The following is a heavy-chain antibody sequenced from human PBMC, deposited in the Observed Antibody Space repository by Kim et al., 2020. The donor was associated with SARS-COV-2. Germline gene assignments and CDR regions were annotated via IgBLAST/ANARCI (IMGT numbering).Heavy chain of an antibody. D-gene: IGHD3-3*01. Sequence: ASVKVSCKASGYTFTSYYMHWVRQAPGQGLEGMGIINPSGGSTSYAQKFQGRVTMTRDTSTSTVYMELSSLRSEDTAEYYCAIDLEDYDFWSGYYFGRERWADYYVMDVWGQGPTVTVSS. CDR2: INPSGGST. CDR3: AIDLEDYDFWSGYYFGRERWADYYVMDV. CDR1: GYTFTSYY. J-gene: IGHJ6*02. V-gene: IGHV1-46*01.